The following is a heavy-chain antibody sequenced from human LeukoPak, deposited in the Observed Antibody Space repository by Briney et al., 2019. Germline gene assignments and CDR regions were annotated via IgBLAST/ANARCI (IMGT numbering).Heavy chain of an antibody. V-gene: IGHV3-20*04. D-gene: IGHD3-22*01. CDR3: ARWHYYDGGGYPIDY. Sequence: PGGSLRLSCAASGFTFDDYGMTWVRQGPGKGLEWISGINWNGGSTGYAGSVRGRFTISRDNAKNSLYLQMNSLRAEDTALYYCARWHYYDGGGYPIDYWGQGTPVTVSS. CDR1: GFTFDDYG. J-gene: IGHJ4*02. CDR2: INWNGGST.